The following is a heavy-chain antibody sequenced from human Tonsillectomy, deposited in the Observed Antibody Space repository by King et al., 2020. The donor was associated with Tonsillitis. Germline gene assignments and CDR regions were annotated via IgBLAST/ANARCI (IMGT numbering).Heavy chain of an antibody. CDR2: INPNSGGT. V-gene: IGHV1-2*02. D-gene: IGHD3-22*01. CDR1: GYTFTGYY. Sequence: VQLVESGAEVKKPGASVKVSCKASGYTFTGYYMHWVRQAPGQGLEWMGWINPNSGGTNYAQKFQGRVTMTRDTSISTAYMELSRLRSDDTAVYYCARASYYYDSSGYYFFNSWGQGTLVTVSS. J-gene: IGHJ5*01. CDR3: ARASYYYDSSGYYFFNS.